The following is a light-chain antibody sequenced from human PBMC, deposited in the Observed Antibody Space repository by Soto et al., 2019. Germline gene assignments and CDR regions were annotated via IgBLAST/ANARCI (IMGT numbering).Light chain of an antibody. J-gene: IGLJ3*02. CDR1: SSNIGAGYY. CDR3: QSYDSSLSGSV. V-gene: IGLV1-40*01. CDR2: DNN. Sequence: QSVLTQPPSVSGAPGQRVTIPCTGNSSNIGAGYYVHWYQKLPGTAPKPLIYDNNKRPSGVPDRFSGSKSDTSVSLAITGLQADDEADYYCQSYDSSLSGSVFGGGTKLTVL.